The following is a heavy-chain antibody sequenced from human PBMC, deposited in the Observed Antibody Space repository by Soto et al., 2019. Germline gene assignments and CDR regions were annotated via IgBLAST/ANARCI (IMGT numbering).Heavy chain of an antibody. D-gene: IGHD3-9*01. CDR3: ARSSYTDILTGYFAY. CDR1: GFTFTNSA. CDR2: IVVGSGNT. Sequence: SGKVSCKASGFTFTNSAVQWVRQARGQRLEWIGWIVVGSGNTNYAQKFQERVTITRDMSTSTAYMELSSLRSEDTAVYYCARSSYTDILTGYFAYWGQ. J-gene: IGHJ4*01. V-gene: IGHV1-58*01.